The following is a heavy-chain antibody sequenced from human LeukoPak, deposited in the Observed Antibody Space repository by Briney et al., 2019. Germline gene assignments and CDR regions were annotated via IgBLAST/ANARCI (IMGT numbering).Heavy chain of an antibody. V-gene: IGHV1-69*04. J-gene: IGHJ4*02. Sequence: GASVKVPCKASGGTFSSYAISWVRQAPGQGLEWMGRIIPILGIANYAQKFQGRVTITADKSTSTAYMELSSLRSEDTAVYYCARGHNDFWSGYQDYWGQGTLVTVSS. CDR3: ARGHNDFWSGYQDY. D-gene: IGHD3-3*01. CDR2: IIPILGIA. CDR1: GGTFSSYA.